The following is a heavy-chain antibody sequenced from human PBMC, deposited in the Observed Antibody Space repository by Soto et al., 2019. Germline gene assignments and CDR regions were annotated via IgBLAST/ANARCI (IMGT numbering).Heavy chain of an antibody. D-gene: IGHD3-22*01. CDR1: GGSISSSSYY. Sequence: SETLSLTCSVSGGSISSSSYYWGWIRQPPGKGLEWIGSIYYSGSTYYNPSLKSRVTISVDTSKNQFSLKLSSVTAADTAVYYCARRGYYYDSSGYSDAFNIWGQGKMFTFS. V-gene: IGHV4-39*01. CDR2: IYYSGST. CDR3: ARRGYYYDSSGYSDAFNI. J-gene: IGHJ3*02.